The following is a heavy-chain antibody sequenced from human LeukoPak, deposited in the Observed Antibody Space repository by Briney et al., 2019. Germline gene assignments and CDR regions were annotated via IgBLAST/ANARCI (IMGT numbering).Heavy chain of an antibody. J-gene: IGHJ6*02. V-gene: IGHV3-7*01. D-gene: IGHD3-9*01. CDR2: IIQDGSEK. CDR1: GFTFSRFW. Sequence: GGSLRLSCAASGFTFSRFWMTWVRQIPGKGPEWVANIIQDGSEKYYVDSVKGRFTISRDNAKNSLYLQMNSLRAEDTAVYYCARAPSTYYDILTGHMDVWGQGTTVTVSS. CDR3: ARAPSTYYDILTGHMDV.